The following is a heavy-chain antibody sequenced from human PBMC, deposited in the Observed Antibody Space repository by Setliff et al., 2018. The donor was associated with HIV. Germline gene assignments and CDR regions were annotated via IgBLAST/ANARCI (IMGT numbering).Heavy chain of an antibody. CDR3: RWGPAAIWDAFDI. J-gene: IGHJ3*02. CDR1: GDTFNNYG. Sequence: SVKVSCKVSGDTFNNYGLNWVRQAPGQGLEWMGGIIPIFKSADYAQKFQGRVTITTDESTSTAYMDLSSLKSEDTAIYYCRWGPAAIWDAFDIWGQGTMVTVSS. CDR2: IIPIFKSA. V-gene: IGHV1-69*05. D-gene: IGHD2-2*01.